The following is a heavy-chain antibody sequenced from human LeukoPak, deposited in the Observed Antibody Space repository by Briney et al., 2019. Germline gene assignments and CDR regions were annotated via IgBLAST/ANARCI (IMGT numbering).Heavy chain of an antibody. CDR3: ARDGDQSLTYYYDSSGYRPFDY. J-gene: IGHJ4*02. Sequence: SETLSLTCTVSGYSISSGYYWGWIRQPPGKGLEWIGSIYHSGSTYYNPSLKSRVTISVDTSKNQFSLKLSSVTAADTAVYYCARDGDQSLTYYYDSSGYRPFDYWGQGTLVTVSS. V-gene: IGHV4-38-2*02. CDR2: IYHSGST. D-gene: IGHD3-22*01. CDR1: GYSISSGYY.